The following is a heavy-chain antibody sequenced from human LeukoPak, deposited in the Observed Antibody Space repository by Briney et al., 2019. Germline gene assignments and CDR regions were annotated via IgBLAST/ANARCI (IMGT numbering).Heavy chain of an antibody. Sequence: GGSLRLSCAASGFTFSDYYMSWIRQAPGKGLEWVSYISSSGSTIYYADSVKGRFTISRDNAKNSLYLQMNSLRAEDTAVYYCARDVTVAATPFDYWGQGTLVTVSS. CDR1: GFTFSDYY. D-gene: IGHD2-15*01. J-gene: IGHJ4*02. CDR3: ARDVTVAATPFDY. CDR2: ISSSGSTI. V-gene: IGHV3-11*01.